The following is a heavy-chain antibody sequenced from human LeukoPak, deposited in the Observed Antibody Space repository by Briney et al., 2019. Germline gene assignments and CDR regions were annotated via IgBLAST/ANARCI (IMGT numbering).Heavy chain of an antibody. J-gene: IGHJ6*02. D-gene: IGHD3-22*01. Sequence: SQTLSLTCNVSGGSISSGDYYWNWIRQPPGKGLEWIGYIYYSGSTYYNPSLKSRVTISVDTSKNQFSLKLSSVTAAPTAVYYRARRRNRRGYFPHYYYYGMDVWGQGTTVTVSS. CDR3: ARRRNRRGYFPHYYYYGMDV. V-gene: IGHV4-30-4*01. CDR2: IYYSGST. CDR1: GGSISSGDYY.